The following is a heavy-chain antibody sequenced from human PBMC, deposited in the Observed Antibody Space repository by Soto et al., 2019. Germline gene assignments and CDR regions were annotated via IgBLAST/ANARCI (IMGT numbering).Heavy chain of an antibody. V-gene: IGHV4-39*01. J-gene: IGHJ6*03. CDR3: ASLAAESREIVVVPAAHPPLYYYYMDV. CDR1: GGSISSSSYY. Sequence: SETLSLTCTVSGGSISSSSYYWGWIRQPPGKGLEWIGSIYYSGSTYYNPSLKSRVTISVDTSKNQFSLKLSSVTAADTAVYYCASLAAESREIVVVPAAHPPLYYYYMDVWGKGTTVTVSS. CDR2: IYYSGST. D-gene: IGHD2-2*01.